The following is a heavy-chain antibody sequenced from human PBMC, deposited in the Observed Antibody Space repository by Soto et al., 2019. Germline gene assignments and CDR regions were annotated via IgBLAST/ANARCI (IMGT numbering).Heavy chain of an antibody. V-gene: IGHV4-34*01. Sequence: SETLSLTCAVYGGSFNGYYWNWIRQPPGKGLEWIGEINHSGSTNYNPSLRSRVTISVGTSKIQFSLKLSSVTAADTAVYYCAVSAGDCSGDSCPRYFDYWGQGTLVTVSS. J-gene: IGHJ4*02. CDR1: GGSFNGYY. CDR2: INHSGST. CDR3: AVSAGDCSGDSCPRYFDY. D-gene: IGHD2-15*01.